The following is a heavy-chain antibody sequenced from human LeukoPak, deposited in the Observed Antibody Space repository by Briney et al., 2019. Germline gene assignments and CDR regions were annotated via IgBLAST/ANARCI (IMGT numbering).Heavy chain of an antibody. CDR3: ARDNEAYYYDSSGYCPIFDY. CDR2: IYYSGST. Sequence: SETLSLTCIVSGGSISGYYWSWIRQPPGKGLEWIGSIYYSGSTDYNPSLKSRVIISVDTSKNQFSLKLSSVTAADTAVYYCARDNEAYYYDSSGYCPIFDYWGQGTLVTVSS. CDR1: GGSISGYY. D-gene: IGHD3-22*01. J-gene: IGHJ4*02. V-gene: IGHV4-59*12.